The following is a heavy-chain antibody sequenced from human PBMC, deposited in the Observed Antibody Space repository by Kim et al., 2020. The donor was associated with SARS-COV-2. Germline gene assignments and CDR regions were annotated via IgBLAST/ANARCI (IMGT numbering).Heavy chain of an antibody. Sequence: SETLSLTCTVSGGSISSGGYYWSWIRQHPGKGLEWIGYIYYSGSTYYNPSLKSRVTISVDTSKNQFSLKLSSVTAADTAVYYCARVRHYGMDVWGQGTTVTVSS. CDR1: GGSISSGGYY. D-gene: IGHD3-10*01. CDR2: IYYSGST. J-gene: IGHJ6*02. CDR3: ARVRHYGMDV. V-gene: IGHV4-31*03.